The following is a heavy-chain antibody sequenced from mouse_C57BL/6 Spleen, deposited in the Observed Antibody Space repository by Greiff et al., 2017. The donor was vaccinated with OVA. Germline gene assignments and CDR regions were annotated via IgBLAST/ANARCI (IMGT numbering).Heavy chain of an antibody. CDR1: GYAFTNYL. D-gene: IGHD2-5*01. J-gene: IGHJ2*01. V-gene: IGHV1-54*01. CDR3: ARDSNYGFDY. CDR2: INPGSGGT. Sequence: QVQLQQSGAELVRPGTSVQVSCKASGYAFTNYLLVWVKQRPGQGLEWIGVINPGSGGTNYNEKFKGKATLTADKSSSTAYMQLSSLTSEDSAVYFCARDSNYGFDYWGQGTTLTVSS.